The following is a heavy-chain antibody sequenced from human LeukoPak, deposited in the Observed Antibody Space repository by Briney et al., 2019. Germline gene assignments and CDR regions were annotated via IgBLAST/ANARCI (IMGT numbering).Heavy chain of an antibody. D-gene: IGHD2-2*01. J-gene: IGHJ4*02. CDR1: GYSFTTYW. CDR2: IYPDDSDA. Sequence: GESLKISCKASGYSFTTYWLAWVRQMPGKGLEWMGIIYPDDSDARYRPSFQGQVTISADKSISTAYLQWSSLKASDIAMYYCARQGYCSSTSCYVDFWGQGTLVTVSS. CDR3: ARQGYCSSTSCYVDF. V-gene: IGHV5-51*01.